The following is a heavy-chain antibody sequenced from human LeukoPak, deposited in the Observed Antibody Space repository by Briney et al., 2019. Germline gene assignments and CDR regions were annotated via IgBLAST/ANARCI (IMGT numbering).Heavy chain of an antibody. CDR2: TYYRSKWYN. CDR1: GDSVSSNSAA. Sequence: SQTLSLTCAISGDSVSSNSAAWNWIRQSPSRGLEWLGRTYYRSKWYNDYAVSVKSRITINPDTSKSQFSLQLNSETPEDTAVYYCARGRLGELSLDRLSFDYWGQGTLVTVSS. CDR3: ARGRLGELSLDRLSFDY. V-gene: IGHV6-1*01. D-gene: IGHD3-16*02. J-gene: IGHJ4*02.